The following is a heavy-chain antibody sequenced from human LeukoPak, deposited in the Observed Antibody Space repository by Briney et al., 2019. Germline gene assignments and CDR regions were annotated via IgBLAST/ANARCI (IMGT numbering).Heavy chain of an antibody. Sequence: SETLSLTCTVSGGSISSSSYYWGWIRQPPGKGLEWIGSIYYSGSTNYNPSLKSRVTISVDTSKNQFSLKLSSVTAADTAVYYCARTYYYDSSGYYYSVPFDYWGQGTLVTVSS. D-gene: IGHD3-22*01. CDR3: ARTYYYDSSGYYYSVPFDY. CDR2: IYYSGST. J-gene: IGHJ4*02. CDR1: GGSISSSSYY. V-gene: IGHV4-39*07.